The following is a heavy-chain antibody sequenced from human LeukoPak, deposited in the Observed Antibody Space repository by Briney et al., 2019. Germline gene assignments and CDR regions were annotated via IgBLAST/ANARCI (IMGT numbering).Heavy chain of an antibody. Sequence: SETLSLTCAVSGGSFSGYYWTWIRQPPGKGLEWIGEINHSGSANYNPSLMSRVTISSDTSKNHFSLNLSSVTAADTAVYYCARGQGTVTTHWGQGTLVTVSS. D-gene: IGHD4-11*01. CDR2: INHSGSA. J-gene: IGHJ4*02. CDR3: ARGQGTVTTH. V-gene: IGHV4-34*01. CDR1: GGSFSGYY.